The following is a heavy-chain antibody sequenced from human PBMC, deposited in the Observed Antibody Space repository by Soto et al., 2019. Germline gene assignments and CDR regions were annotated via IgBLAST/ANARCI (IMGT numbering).Heavy chain of an antibody. D-gene: IGHD2-21*01. J-gene: IGHJ5*01. CDR1: GYTFASYD. V-gene: IGHV1-8*01. CDR2: MNPNSNNT. Sequence: QVQLVQSGAEVKTPGASVKVSCKASGYTFASYDINWVRQAPGQGLEWMGWMNPNSNNTGYAQKLQGRLTMTRDIASSIAHMELTSLRNEDTAVYYCARSDGYHFNWLDSWGQGTLVTVSA. CDR3: ARSDGYHFNWLDS.